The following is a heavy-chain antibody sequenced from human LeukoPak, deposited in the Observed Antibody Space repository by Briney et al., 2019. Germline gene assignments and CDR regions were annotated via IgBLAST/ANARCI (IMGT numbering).Heavy chain of an antibody. J-gene: IGHJ6*02. CDR3: AVGELNYYYGMDV. Sequence: SETLSLTCAVYGGSFSGYYWSWIRQPPGKGLEWIGEINHSGSTNYNPSLKSRVTISVDTSKNQFSLKLSSVTAAVTAVYYCAVGELNYYYGMDVWGQGTTVTVSS. CDR1: GGSFSGYY. D-gene: IGHD3-10*01. V-gene: IGHV4-34*01. CDR2: INHSGST.